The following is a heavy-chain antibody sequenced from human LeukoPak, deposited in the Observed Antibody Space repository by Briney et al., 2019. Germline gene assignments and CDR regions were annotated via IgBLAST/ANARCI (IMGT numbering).Heavy chain of an antibody. J-gene: IGHJ4*02. CDR1: GYTFTSYG. Sequence: ASVKVSCKASGYTFTSYGISWVRQAPGQGLEWMGWISAYNGNTNYAQKLQGRVTMTTDTSTSTAYMELRSLRSDDTAVYYCARVGDYYDSSGYLNFDYWGQGTLVTVSS. D-gene: IGHD3-22*01. CDR2: ISAYNGNT. CDR3: ARVGDYYDSSGYLNFDY. V-gene: IGHV1-18*01.